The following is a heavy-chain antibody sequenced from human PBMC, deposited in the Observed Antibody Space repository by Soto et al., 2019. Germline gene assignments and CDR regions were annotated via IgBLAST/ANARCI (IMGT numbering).Heavy chain of an antibody. V-gene: IGHV4-59*01. J-gene: IGHJ4*02. D-gene: IGHD4-17*01. CDR1: GGSISSYY. CDR2: IYYSGST. CDR3: ARDSIIHGDYLDY. Sequence: ASETLSLTCTVSGGSISSYYWSWIRQPPGKGLEWIGYIYYSGSTNYNPSLKSRVTISVDTSKNQFSLKLSSVTAADTAVYYCARDSIIHGDYLDYWGQGTLVTVSS.